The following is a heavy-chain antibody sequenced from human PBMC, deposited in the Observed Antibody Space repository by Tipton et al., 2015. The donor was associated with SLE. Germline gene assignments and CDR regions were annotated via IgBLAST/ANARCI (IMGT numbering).Heavy chain of an antibody. D-gene: IGHD6-13*01. CDR3: ARRAYSSSWYGAFDI. Sequence: TLSLTCTVSGGSISSYYWSWIRQPAGKGLEWIGRIYTSGSTNYNPSLKSRVTMSVDTSKNQFSLKLTSVTAADTAMYYCARRAYSSSWYGAFDIWGQGTMVTVSS. CDR2: IYTSGST. CDR1: GGSISSYY. J-gene: IGHJ3*02. V-gene: IGHV4-4*07.